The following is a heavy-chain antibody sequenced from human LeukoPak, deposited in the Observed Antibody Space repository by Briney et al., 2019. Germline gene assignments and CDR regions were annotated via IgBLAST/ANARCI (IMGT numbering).Heavy chain of an antibody. CDR1: AYSFTSNY. Sequence: ASVTVSYKRPAYSFTSNYMHWVRQAPGQGLEWMGWINPNSGGTNYAQKFQARVTMTRDTSISTAYMELSGLRSDDTAVYYCARRYDFWSGYPTAFDYWGQGTLVTVSS. V-gene: IGHV1-2*02. CDR2: INPNSGGT. CDR3: ARRYDFWSGYPTAFDY. J-gene: IGHJ4*02. D-gene: IGHD3-3*01.